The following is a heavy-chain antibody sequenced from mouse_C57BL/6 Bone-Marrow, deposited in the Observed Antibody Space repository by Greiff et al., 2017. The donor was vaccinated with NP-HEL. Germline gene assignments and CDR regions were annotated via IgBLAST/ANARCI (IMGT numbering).Heavy chain of an antibody. CDR2: LSYDGSN. CDR3: ARDEGYYGSSPYWYFDV. V-gene: IGHV3-6*01. Sequence: EVQRVESGPGLVKPSQSLSLTCSVTGYSITSRYYWYLIQQLPGNILELMGNLSYDGSNNYNPSLKNRTSITCDTSKNQFFLKLKYVTTEDPATYYCARDEGYYGSSPYWYFDVWGTGTTVTVSS. J-gene: IGHJ1*03. D-gene: IGHD1-1*01. CDR1: GYSITSRYY.